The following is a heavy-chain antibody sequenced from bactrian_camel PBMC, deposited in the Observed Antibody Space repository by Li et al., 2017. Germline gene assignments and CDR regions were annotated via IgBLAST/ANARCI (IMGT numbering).Heavy chain of an antibody. CDR1: GFMLSSVP. V-gene: IGHV3S42*01. CDR3: AKAIYCDGIHCGSY. Sequence: DVQLVESGGGLVQPGGSLRLSCTASGFMLSSVPMRWVRQAPGKGLEWVSGINSGGSRSWYADSVKGRFTISRDNAKNTLYLQLNSLKTEDTAMYYCAKAIYCDGIHCGSYWGQGTQVTV. D-gene: IGHD2*01. CDR2: INSGGSRS. J-gene: IGHJ4*01.